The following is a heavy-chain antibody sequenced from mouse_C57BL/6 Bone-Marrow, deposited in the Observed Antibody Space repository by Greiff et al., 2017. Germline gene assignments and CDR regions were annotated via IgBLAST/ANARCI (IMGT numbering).Heavy chain of an antibody. D-gene: IGHD1-1*01. J-gene: IGHJ2*01. Sequence: EVQLQQSGPELVKPGASVKISCKASGYTFTDYYMNWVKQSHGKSLEWIGDINPNNGGTSYNQKFKGKATLTVDKSSSTAYMELRSLTSEDSAVYYCAGGITTVVDFDYWGQGTTLTVSS. CDR3: AGGITTVVDFDY. CDR2: INPNNGGT. V-gene: IGHV1-26*01. CDR1: GYTFTDYY.